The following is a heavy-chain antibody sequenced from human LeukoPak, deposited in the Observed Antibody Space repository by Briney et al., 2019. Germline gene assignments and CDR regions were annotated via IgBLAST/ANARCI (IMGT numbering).Heavy chain of an antibody. D-gene: IGHD3-10*01. CDR1: GYTFASYY. Sequence: ASVKVSCKASGYTFASYYMHWVRQAPGQGLEWMGIINPSGGSTTYAQKFQGRVTITTDESTSTAYMELSSLRSEDTAVYYCAREMAVPIVVPDSFDIWGQGTMVTVSS. CDR3: AREMAVPIVVPDSFDI. V-gene: IGHV1-46*01. J-gene: IGHJ3*02. CDR2: INPSGGST.